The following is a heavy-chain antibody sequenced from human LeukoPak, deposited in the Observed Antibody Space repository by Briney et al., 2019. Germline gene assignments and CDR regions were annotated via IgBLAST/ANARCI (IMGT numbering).Heavy chain of an antibody. Sequence: AASVKVSCKASGYTFTMYDINWVRQATGQGLEWMGWMNPNSGNTGYAQKFQGRVTMTRNTSISTAYMELSSLRSEDTAVYYCARGENFRSTDDVIDYWGQGTLVTVSS. V-gene: IGHV1-8*01. D-gene: IGHD4-11*01. CDR2: MNPNSGNT. CDR3: ARGENFRSTDDVIDY. J-gene: IGHJ4*02. CDR1: GYTFTMYD.